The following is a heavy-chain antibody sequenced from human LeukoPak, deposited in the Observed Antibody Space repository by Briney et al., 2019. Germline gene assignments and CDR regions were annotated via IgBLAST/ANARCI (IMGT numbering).Heavy chain of an antibody. J-gene: IGHJ6*04. D-gene: IGHD5-12*01. CDR3: AKDPPPLRGYSGYPYYYGMDA. Sequence: GGSLRLSCAASGFTFSSYAMSWVRQAPGKGLEWVSSISGSGGSRYYADSVKGRFTISRDNAKNTLYLQMNSLRAEDTAVYYCAKDPPPLRGYSGYPYYYGMDASGNGTPGTVSS. V-gene: IGHV3-23*01. CDR1: GFTFSSYA. CDR2: ISGSGGSR.